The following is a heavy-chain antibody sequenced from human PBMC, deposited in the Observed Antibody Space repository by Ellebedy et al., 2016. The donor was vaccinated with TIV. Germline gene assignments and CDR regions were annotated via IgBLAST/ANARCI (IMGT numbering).Heavy chain of an antibody. J-gene: IGHJ6*02. CDR1: GFTFSSYW. CDR3: ARHLMTTVPAGMDV. D-gene: IGHD2-2*01. Sequence: GGSLRLSXAASGFTFSSYWMSWVRQLPGKGLEWVAKIKQDGSEKDYVDSVKGRFTISRDNAKNSMYLQMNSLRAEDTAVYYCARHLMTTVPAGMDVWGQGTTVTVSS. CDR2: IKQDGSEK. V-gene: IGHV3-7*03.